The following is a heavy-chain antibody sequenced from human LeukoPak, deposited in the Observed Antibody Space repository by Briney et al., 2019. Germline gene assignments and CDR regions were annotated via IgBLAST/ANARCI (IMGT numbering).Heavy chain of an antibody. D-gene: IGHD6-19*01. J-gene: IGHJ4*02. V-gene: IGHV1-18*01. CDR1: GYTFTSYG. CDR2: ISAYNGNT. Sequence: GASVKVSCKAPGYTFTSYGISWVRQAPGQGLEWMGWISAYNGNTNYAQKLHGRVSMTTDTSTSTAYMELRSLTSDDTAVYYCARDVKGSGWYYFDYWGQGTLVTVSS. CDR3: ARDVKGSGWYYFDY.